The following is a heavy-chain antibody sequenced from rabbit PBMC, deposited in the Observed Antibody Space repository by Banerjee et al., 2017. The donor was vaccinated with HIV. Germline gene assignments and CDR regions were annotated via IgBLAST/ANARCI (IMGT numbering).Heavy chain of an antibody. J-gene: IGHJ2*01. CDR2: IDTDSSGNT. V-gene: IGHV1S45*01. D-gene: IGHD4-2*01. CDR3: VRADYAAAFDP. CDR1: GFTISSSYW. Sequence: QEQLVESGGGLVTPGASLTLTCTASGFTISSSYWICWVRQAPGKGLEWIACIDTDSSGNTYYASWAKGRFTISSDNAQNTVDLQMNSLTAADTATYFCVRADYAAAFDPWGPGTLVTVS.